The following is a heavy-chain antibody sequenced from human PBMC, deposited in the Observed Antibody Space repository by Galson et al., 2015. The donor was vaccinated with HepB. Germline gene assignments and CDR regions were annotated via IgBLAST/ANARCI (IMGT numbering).Heavy chain of an antibody. J-gene: IGHJ4*02. D-gene: IGHD3-22*01. Sequence: SLRLSCAASGFTFSSYSMNWVRQAPGKGLEWVSSISSSSSYIYYADSVKGRFTISRDNAKNSLYLQMNSLRAEDTAVYYCARLDSSGYYYVWGQGTLVTVSS. CDR2: ISSSSSYI. CDR3: ARLDSSGYYYV. CDR1: GFTFSSYS. V-gene: IGHV3-21*01.